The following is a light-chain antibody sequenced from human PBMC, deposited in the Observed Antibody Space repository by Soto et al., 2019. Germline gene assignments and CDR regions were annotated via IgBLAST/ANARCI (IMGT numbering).Light chain of an antibody. CDR2: TVS. Sequence: QSALTQPRSVSGSPGQSVTISCTGTSSDVGGYNHVSWYQQHPGKAPKLMIYTVSERPSGVPDRFSGSKSGNTASLTISGLQAEDEADYYCCSFAGSHTYVFGTGTKLTVL. CDR1: SSDVGGYNH. V-gene: IGLV2-11*01. CDR3: CSFAGSHTYV. J-gene: IGLJ1*01.